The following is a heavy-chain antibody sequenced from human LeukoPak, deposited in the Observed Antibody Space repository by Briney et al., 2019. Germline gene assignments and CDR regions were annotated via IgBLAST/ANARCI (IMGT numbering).Heavy chain of an antibody. Sequence: GVSLRLSCAASGFTFNSYWMHWVRHAPGNELVWVSRINSDGSSTSYADSVKGRFTISRDNAKNTLYLQMNSLRAEDTAVYYCARGPRYCSGGSCYCFYWGQGTLVTVSS. J-gene: IGHJ4*02. CDR3: ARGPRYCSGGSCYCFY. D-gene: IGHD2-15*01. CDR2: INSDGSST. V-gene: IGHV3-74*01. CDR1: GFTFNSYW.